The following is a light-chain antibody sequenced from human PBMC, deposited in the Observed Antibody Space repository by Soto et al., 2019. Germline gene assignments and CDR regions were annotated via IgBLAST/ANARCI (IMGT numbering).Light chain of an antibody. CDR2: GAS. J-gene: IGKJ1*01. CDR1: QSILKN. Sequence: EIVMTHYPATLSVSRGERATLSCRASQSILKNLAWYQHKPGQPPRLLIYGASTRATNIPDRFSGSGSGTYFTLTISRLEPEDFAVYYCQQYGTSGPFGQGTKVDIK. CDR3: QQYGTSGP. V-gene: IGKV3-15*01.